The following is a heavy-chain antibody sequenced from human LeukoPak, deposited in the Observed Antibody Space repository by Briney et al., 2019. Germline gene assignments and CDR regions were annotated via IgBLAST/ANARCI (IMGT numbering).Heavy chain of an antibody. CDR1: GFTFSSYS. CDR3: ARDWEYNSRWYPPFDF. CDR2: IKQDGSDK. Sequence: GGSLRLSCAASGFTFSSYSMNWVRQAPGKGLEWVANIKQDGSDKYYLDSVKGRFSISRDNAKSSLYLQMNSLRAEDTAVYYCARDWEYNSRWYPPFDFWGQGTLVTVSS. V-gene: IGHV3-7*01. D-gene: IGHD6-13*01. J-gene: IGHJ4*02.